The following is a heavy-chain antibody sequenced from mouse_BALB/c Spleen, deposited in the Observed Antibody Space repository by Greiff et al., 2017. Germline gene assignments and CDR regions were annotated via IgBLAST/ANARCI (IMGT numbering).Heavy chain of an antibody. J-gene: IGHJ3*01. CDR3: ARDQGYDGFAY. Sequence: EVQRVESGPGLVKPSQSLSLTCSVTGYSITSGYYWNWIRQFPGNKLEWMGYISYDGSNNYNPSLKNRISITRDTSKNQFFLKLNSVTTEDTATYYCARDQGYDGFAYWGQGTLVTVSA. D-gene: IGHD2-2*01. CDR2: ISYDGSN. CDR1: GYSITSGYY. V-gene: IGHV3-6*02.